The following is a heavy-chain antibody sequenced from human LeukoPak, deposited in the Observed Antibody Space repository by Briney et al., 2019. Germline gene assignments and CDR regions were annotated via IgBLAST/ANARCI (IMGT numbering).Heavy chain of an antibody. CDR1: GGSISSSYSY. Sequence: SETLSLTCTVSGGSISSSYSYWGWIRQPPGKGLEWIGNIYYSGSTYYNPSLKSRVTMSVDTSKNQFSLKLSSVTAADTAVYYCARALNFDTRLVAFDIWGQGTMVTVSS. CDR3: ARALNFDTRLVAFDI. J-gene: IGHJ3*02. V-gene: IGHV4-39*07. CDR2: IYYSGST. D-gene: IGHD3-9*01.